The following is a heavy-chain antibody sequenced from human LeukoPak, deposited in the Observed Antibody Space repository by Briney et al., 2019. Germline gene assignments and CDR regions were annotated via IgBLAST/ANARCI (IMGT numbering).Heavy chain of an antibody. CDR1: LYTFSSYG. V-gene: IGHV1-18*01. J-gene: IGHJ4*02. Sequence: ASVKVSRKPSLYTFSSYGISWVRQAPGQGLEWMGWISAYNGNTNYAQKLQGRVTMTTDTSTSTAYMELRSMRSDERAVYYCARGGAVAGIDYWGQGTLVTVSS. CDR3: ARGGAVAGIDY. CDR2: ISAYNGNT. D-gene: IGHD6-19*01.